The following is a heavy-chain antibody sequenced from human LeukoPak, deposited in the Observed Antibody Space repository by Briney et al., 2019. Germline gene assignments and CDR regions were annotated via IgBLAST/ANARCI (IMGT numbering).Heavy chain of an antibody. CDR3: ARDPPYGDYYYYYMDV. J-gene: IGHJ6*03. Sequence: ASVKVSCKASGYTFTSYYMHWVRQAPGQGLEWMGWINPNSGGTNYAQKFQGRVTMTRDTSISTAYMELSRLRSDDTAVYYCARDPPYGDYYYYYMDVWGKGTTVTVSS. CDR2: INPNSGGT. D-gene: IGHD4-17*01. V-gene: IGHV1-2*02. CDR1: GYTFTSYY.